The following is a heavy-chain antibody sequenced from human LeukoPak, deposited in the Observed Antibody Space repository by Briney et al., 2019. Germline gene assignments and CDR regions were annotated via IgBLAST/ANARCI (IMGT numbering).Heavy chain of an antibody. V-gene: IGHV3-30*02. J-gene: IGHJ4*02. Sequence: GGSLRLSCAASGFTFSSYGMHWARQAPGKGLEWVAFIRYDGSNKYYADSVKGRFTISRDNSKNTLYLQMNSLRAEDTAVYYCAKEGLLRFLEWFFDYWGQGTLVTVSS. CDR3: AKEGLLRFLEWFFDY. CDR2: IRYDGSNK. CDR1: GFTFSSYG. D-gene: IGHD3-3*01.